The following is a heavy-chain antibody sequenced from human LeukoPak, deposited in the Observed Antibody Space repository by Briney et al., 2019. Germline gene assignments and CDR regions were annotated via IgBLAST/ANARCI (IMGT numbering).Heavy chain of an antibody. CDR1: GVSISSYY. CDR2: IYTSGST. Sequence: SETLSLTCTVSGVSISSYYWSWIRQPAGKGLEWIGRIYTSGSTNYNPSLKSRVTISVDTSKNQFSLKLSSVTAADTAVYYCARWRGVASQIDYWGQGTLVTVSS. V-gene: IGHV4-4*07. D-gene: IGHD2-15*01. CDR3: ARWRGVASQIDY. J-gene: IGHJ4*02.